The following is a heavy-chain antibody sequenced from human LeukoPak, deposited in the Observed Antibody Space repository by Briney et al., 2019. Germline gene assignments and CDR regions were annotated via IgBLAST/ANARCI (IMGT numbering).Heavy chain of an antibody. CDR1: GFSISSGYY. V-gene: IGHV4-38-2*02. J-gene: IGHJ4*02. CDR2: IHPSGTM. CDR3: AREAERRVVN. Sequence: SEPLSLTCVVSGFSISSGYYWGWIRQPPGKGLEWIGNIHPSGTMFHNSSLNSRVTMSIDTSKNQFSLKLSFVTAADTAVYYCAREAERRVVNWGQGTLVTVSS. D-gene: IGHD1-1*01.